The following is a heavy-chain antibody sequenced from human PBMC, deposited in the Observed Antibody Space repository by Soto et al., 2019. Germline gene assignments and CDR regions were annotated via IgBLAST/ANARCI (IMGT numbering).Heavy chain of an antibody. V-gene: IGHV4-59*08. D-gene: IGHD4-17*01. CDR2: IYYSGST. J-gene: IGHJ4*02. Sequence: PSETLSLTCTVSGGSISSYYWSWIRQPPGKGLEWIGYIYYSGSTNYNPSLKSRVTISVDTSKNQFSLKLSSVTAADTAVYYCARLADYGSGVDHWGQGTLVTVSS. CDR3: ARLADYGSGVDH. CDR1: GGSISSYY.